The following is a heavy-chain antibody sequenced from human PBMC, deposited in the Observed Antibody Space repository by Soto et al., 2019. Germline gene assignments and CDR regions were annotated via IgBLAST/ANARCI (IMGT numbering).Heavy chain of an antibody. J-gene: IGHJ4*02. V-gene: IGHV3-33*01. CDR2: VYYDGSNQ. Sequence: QVQLVESGGGVVQPGTSLRLSCAASGFTFKNYGMHWVRQAPGKGLEWVAIVYYDGSNQYYAVSVKGRFTISRDNSKNTLYLQMNSLRVDDTAMYYCARDLSDYWGQGTLVTVSS. CDR1: GFTFKNYG. CDR3: ARDLSDY.